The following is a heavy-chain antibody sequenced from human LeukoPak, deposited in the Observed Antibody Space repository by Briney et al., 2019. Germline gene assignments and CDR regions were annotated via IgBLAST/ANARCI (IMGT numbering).Heavy chain of an antibody. CDR2: IYYSGST. D-gene: IGHD1-26*01. CDR3: ASSDSSGSSLDY. J-gene: IGHJ4*02. CDR1: GGSISSSSYY. V-gene: IGHV4-39*01. Sequence: SETLSLTCTVSGGSISSSSYYWGWIRQPPGKGLEWIGSIYYSGSTYYNPSLKSRVTISVDTSKNQFSLKLSSVTAADTAVYYCASSDSSGSSLDYWGQGTLVTVSS.